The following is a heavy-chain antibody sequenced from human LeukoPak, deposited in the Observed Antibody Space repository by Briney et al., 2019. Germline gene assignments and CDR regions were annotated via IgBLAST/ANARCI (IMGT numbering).Heavy chain of an antibody. Sequence: ASVKVSCKVSGYTLTELSMHWVRQAPGKGLEWMGGFDPEDGETIYAQKFQGRVTMTEDTSTDTAYMELSSLRSEDTAVYYCATRPPLGAITPFDADYWGQGTLVTVSS. CDR2: FDPEDGET. D-gene: IGHD1-26*01. CDR3: ATRPPLGAITPFDADY. V-gene: IGHV1-24*01. J-gene: IGHJ4*02. CDR1: GYTLTELS.